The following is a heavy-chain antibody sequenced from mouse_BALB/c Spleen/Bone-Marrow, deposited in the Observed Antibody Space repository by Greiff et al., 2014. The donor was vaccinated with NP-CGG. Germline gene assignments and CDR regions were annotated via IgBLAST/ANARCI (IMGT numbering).Heavy chain of an antibody. V-gene: IGHV14-3*02. CDR2: LDPANGNT. D-gene: IGHD1-1*01. Sequence: VQLQQSGAELVKPGASVKLSCTASGYNIKDTYMHWVKQRPEQGLEWIGRLDPANGNTKYDPKFQGKATITADTSSNTAYLQLSSLTSEDTAVYYCAIYYYGSSGFAYWGQGTLVTVSA. J-gene: IGHJ3*01. CDR1: GYNIKDTY. CDR3: AIYYYGSSGFAY.